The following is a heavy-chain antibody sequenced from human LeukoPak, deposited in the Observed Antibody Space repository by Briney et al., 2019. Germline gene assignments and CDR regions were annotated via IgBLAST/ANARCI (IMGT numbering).Heavy chain of an antibody. CDR2: IIPIFGTA. V-gene: IGHV1-69*05. J-gene: IGHJ4*02. CDR1: GGTFSSYA. D-gene: IGHD3-22*01. Sequence: SVKVSCKASGGTFSSYAISWVRQAPGQGLEWMGRIIPIFGTANYAQKFQGRVTITTDESTSTAYMELSSLRSEDTAVYYCAWYYYDSSGYYWGRFDYWGQGTLVTVSS. CDR3: AWYYYDSSGYYWGRFDY.